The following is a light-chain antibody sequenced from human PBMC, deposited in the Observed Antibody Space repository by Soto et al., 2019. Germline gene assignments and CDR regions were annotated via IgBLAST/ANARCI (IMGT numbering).Light chain of an antibody. CDR1: QSISSSY. CDR3: QQYNDPPLT. CDR2: STS. Sequence: SVLTQSAGTLSLSPGDTATPSCRASQSISSSYLAWYQQKLGQAPRLLIHSTSSRATRIPDRFSGTGSWTDFTLTIGRLEHEDFAVYYCQQYNDPPLTFGGGTKVEIK. J-gene: IGKJ4*01. V-gene: IGKV3-20*01.